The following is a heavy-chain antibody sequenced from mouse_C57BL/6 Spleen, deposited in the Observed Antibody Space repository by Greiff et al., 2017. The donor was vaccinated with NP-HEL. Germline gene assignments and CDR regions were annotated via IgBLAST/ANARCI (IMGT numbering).Heavy chain of an antibody. CDR2: IDPEDGET. D-gene: IGHD2-4*01. V-gene: IGHV14-2*01. J-gene: IGHJ1*03. Sequence: VQLQQSGAELVKPGASVKLSCTASGFNIKDYYMHWVKQRTEQGLEWIGRIDPEDGETKYASKFQGKATITADTSSNTAYLQLSSLTSEDTAVYYCARGYDYAVYFDVWGTGTTVTVSS. CDR3: ARGYDYAVYFDV. CDR1: GFNIKDYY.